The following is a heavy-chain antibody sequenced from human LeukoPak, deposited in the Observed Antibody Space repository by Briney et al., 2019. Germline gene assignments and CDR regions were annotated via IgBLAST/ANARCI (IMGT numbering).Heavy chain of an antibody. J-gene: IGHJ6*03. CDR2: IIPIFGTA. Sequence: GASVKVSCKASGYTFTSYGISWVRQAPGQGLEWMGGIIPIFGTANYAQKFQGRVTITTDESTSTAYMELSSLRSEDTAVYYCARGGVVPAAIVVSAPRTRRYYYYMDVWGKGTTVTVSS. D-gene: IGHD2-2*02. CDR3: ARGGVVPAAIVVSAPRTRRYYYYMDV. CDR1: GYTFTSYG. V-gene: IGHV1-69*05.